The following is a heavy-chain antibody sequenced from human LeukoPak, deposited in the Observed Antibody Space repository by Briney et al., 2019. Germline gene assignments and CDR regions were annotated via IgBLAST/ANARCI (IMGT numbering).Heavy chain of an antibody. CDR3: ARENAVATGAFDY. D-gene: IGHD5-12*01. J-gene: IGHJ4*02. Sequence: GGSLRLSCAASGFTFSSYGISWLRQAPGKGLEWVSHITGSGEISHYAGSVQGRFTISRDNAKNSLYLQMNSLRAEDTAVYYCARENAVATGAFDYWGRGTLVTVSS. V-gene: IGHV3-48*01. CDR2: ITGSGEIS. CDR1: GFTFSSYG.